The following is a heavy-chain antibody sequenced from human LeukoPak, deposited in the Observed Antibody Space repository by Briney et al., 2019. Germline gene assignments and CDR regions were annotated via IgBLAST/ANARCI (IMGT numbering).Heavy chain of an antibody. J-gene: IGHJ6*02. CDR2: ISYDGRNK. CDR1: GFTFSRYG. CDR3: ARGEMTTDMDV. Sequence: GGSLRLSCVGSGFTFSRYGMHWVRRAPGKGLEWVAVISYDGRNKYYADSVRGRFTTSRDDSKNTLYLQIRSLRPEDTAVYYCARGEMTTDMDVWGQGTKVTVSS. D-gene: IGHD5-24*01. V-gene: IGHV3-30*03.